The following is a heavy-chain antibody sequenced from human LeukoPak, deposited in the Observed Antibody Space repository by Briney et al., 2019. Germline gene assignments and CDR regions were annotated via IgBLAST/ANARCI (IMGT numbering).Heavy chain of an antibody. CDR2: ISSSGSTI. J-gene: IGHJ3*02. V-gene: IGHV3-11*04. CDR1: GFTFSDYY. CDR3: ARDQHDSSGYPRAWAFDI. D-gene: IGHD3-22*01. Sequence: GGSLRLSXAASGFTFSDYYMSWIRQAPGKGLEWVSYISSSGSTIYYADSVKGRFTISRDNAKNSLYLQMNSLRAEDTAVYYCARDQHDSSGYPRAWAFDIWGQGTMVTVSS.